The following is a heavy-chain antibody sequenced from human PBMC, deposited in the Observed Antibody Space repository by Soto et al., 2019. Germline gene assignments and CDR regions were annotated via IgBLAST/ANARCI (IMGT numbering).Heavy chain of an antibody. CDR2: IWYDGSNK. CDR1: GFTFSSYG. Sequence: QVQLVESGGGMVQPGRSLRLSCAASGFTFSSYGMHWVRQAPGKGLEWVAVIWYDGSNKYYADSVKGRFTISRDNSKNTLYLQMNSLRAEDTAVYYYARAHSTYFDYWGQGTLVTVSS. V-gene: IGHV3-33*01. J-gene: IGHJ4*02. CDR3: ARAHSTYFDY.